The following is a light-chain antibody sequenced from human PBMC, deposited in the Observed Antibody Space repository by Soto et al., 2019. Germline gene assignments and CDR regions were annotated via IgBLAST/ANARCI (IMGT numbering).Light chain of an antibody. CDR2: GDI. CDR3: LSYDSNLRVV. J-gene: IGLJ3*02. Sequence: QAVVTQPPSVSGAPGERVSISCTGSDSNIGAGYDVHWYQHVSGTAPKLLIYGDINRPSGVPGRFSGSKSATSASLAITGLQDDDEADYYCLSYDSNLRVVFGGGTQLTVL. V-gene: IGLV1-40*01. CDR1: DSNIGAGYD.